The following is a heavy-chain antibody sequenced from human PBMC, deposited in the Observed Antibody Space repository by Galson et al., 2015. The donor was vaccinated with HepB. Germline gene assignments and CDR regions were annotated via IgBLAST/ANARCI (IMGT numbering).Heavy chain of an antibody. CDR3: AKDRYNWNYYTFDI. CDR2: ISGSGDNT. J-gene: IGHJ3*02. V-gene: IGHV3-23*01. Sequence: SLRLSCAASGFSFSNLAMSWVRQAPGKGLEWVSGISGSGDNTDYADSVKGRFTISRDNSKNTLYLQMSRLSAEDTALYYCAKDRYNWNYYTFDIWGQGTMVTVSS. D-gene: IGHD1-7*01. CDR1: GFSFSNLA.